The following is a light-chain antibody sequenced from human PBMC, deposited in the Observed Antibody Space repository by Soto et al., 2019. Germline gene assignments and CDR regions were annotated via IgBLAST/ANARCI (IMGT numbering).Light chain of an antibody. CDR2: GAS. V-gene: IGKV3-20*01. CDR3: QQYGTSPLT. Sequence: EIVLTQPPGTLSLSPGERATLSCRASQSVTSSFLAWYRQKPGQAPRLLIYGASSRATGIPDRFSGSGSGTDFTLTISRLEPEDFAVYYCQQYGTSPLTFGPGTKVDIK. CDR1: QSVTSSF. J-gene: IGKJ3*01.